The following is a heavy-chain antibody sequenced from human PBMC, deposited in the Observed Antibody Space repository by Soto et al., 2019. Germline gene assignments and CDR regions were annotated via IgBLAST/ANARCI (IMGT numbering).Heavy chain of an antibody. CDR2: ISWDGGST. J-gene: IGHJ3*02. CDR1: GFTFDDYT. V-gene: IGHV3-43*01. CDR3: AKDLYPARAEDAFDI. Sequence: PGGSLRLSCAASGFTFDDYTMHWVRQAPGKGLEWVSLISWDGGSTYYADSVKGRFTISRDNSKNSLYLQMNSLRTEDTALYYCAKDLYPARAEDAFDIWGQGTMVTVSS.